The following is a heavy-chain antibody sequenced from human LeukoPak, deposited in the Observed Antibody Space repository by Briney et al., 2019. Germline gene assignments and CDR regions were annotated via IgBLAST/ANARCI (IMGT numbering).Heavy chain of an antibody. J-gene: IGHJ4*02. V-gene: IGHV3-30*02. CDR1: GFTFSSYG. Sequence: GGSLRLSCAASGFTFSSYGMHWVRLAPGKGLEWVAFIRHDGSNKYYRDSVKGRFTISRDNSKNTLYLQMNSLRAEDTAVYYCAKSGYSSSSVWGQGTLVTVSS. CDR3: AKSGYSSSSV. CDR2: IRHDGSNK. D-gene: IGHD6-13*01.